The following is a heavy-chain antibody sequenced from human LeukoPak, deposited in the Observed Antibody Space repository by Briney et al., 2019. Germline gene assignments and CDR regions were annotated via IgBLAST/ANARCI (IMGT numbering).Heavy chain of an antibody. CDR2: IYYSGST. CDR3: ARTVAPPYYFDY. V-gene: IGHV4-61*01. Sequence: PSETLSLTCTVSGGSVSSGSYYWSWIRQPPGKGREWIGYIYYSGSTNYNPSLKSRVTISVDTSKNQFSLQLSSVTAADTAVYYCARTVAPPYYFDYWGQGTLVTVSS. CDR1: GGSVSSGSYY. D-gene: IGHD6-19*01. J-gene: IGHJ4*02.